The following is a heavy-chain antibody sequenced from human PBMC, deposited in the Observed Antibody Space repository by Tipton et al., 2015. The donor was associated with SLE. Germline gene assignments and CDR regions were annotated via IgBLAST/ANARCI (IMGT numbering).Heavy chain of an antibody. D-gene: IGHD6-6*01. Sequence: SLRLSCAASGFTFSSFGMHWVRQAPGKGLEWVAVIWYDGSNKYHADSVKGRFTISRDNSKNTLYLQMNNLRAEDTAVFYCAKRVDYSSSSAYFDYWGQGTVVTVSS. CDR1: GFTFSSFG. CDR2: IWYDGSNK. V-gene: IGHV3-33*06. CDR3: AKRVDYSSSSAYFDY. J-gene: IGHJ4*02.